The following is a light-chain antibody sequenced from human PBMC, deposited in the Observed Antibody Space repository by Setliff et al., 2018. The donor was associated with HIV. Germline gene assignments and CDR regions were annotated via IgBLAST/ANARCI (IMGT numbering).Light chain of an antibody. CDR2: EVS. Sequence: QSALTQPASVSGSPGQSITISCTGTSSDVGDYNYVSWYQQHPGKVPKVMIYEVSKRPSGDSDRFSGSKSGNTASLTISGLQADDEADYYCCSYAGSSIFYVFGSGTKVTV. J-gene: IGLJ1*01. CDR3: CSYAGSSIFYV. CDR1: SSDVGDYNY. V-gene: IGLV2-23*02.